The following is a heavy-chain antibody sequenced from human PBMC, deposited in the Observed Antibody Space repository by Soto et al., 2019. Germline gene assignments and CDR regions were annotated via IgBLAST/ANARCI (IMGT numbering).Heavy chain of an antibody. Sequence: GGSLRLSCAASGFTFDDYTMHWVRQAPGKGLEWVSLISWDGEITYYADSVKGRFTISRDNSKNSLYLQMHSLRTKDNALYYCAKAVVYIAVAGVEVDYWCHGTLVTVS. CDR3: AKAVVYIAVAGVEVDY. J-gene: IGHJ4*03. CDR1: GFTFDDYT. D-gene: IGHD6-19*01. V-gene: IGHV3-43*01. CDR2: ISWDGEIT.